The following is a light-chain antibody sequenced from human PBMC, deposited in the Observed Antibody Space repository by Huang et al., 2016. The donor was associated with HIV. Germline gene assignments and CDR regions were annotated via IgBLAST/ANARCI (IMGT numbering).Light chain of an antibody. CDR1: QSVRSSS. V-gene: IGKV3-20*01. Sequence: EIVLTQSPGTLSLSPGERATLSCRARQSVRSSSLAWYQQKPGQSPRLRIFGASNRATAIPDRFSGSGSATDFTLTISRLEPEDFAVYYCQQYGSSPLTFGGGTKVEIK. CDR2: GAS. CDR3: QQYGSSPLT. J-gene: IGKJ4*01.